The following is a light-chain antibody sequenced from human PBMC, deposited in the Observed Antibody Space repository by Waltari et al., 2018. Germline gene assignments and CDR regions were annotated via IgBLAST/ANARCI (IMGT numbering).Light chain of an antibody. CDR2: INSDDSH. CDR3: QTGGHGTWV. CDR1: SGHSSNI. Sequence: QLVLTQSPSASASLGASVKLTCTLDSGHSSNIVAWLQQQPEKGPRYLMKINSDDSHTKGDEIPDRFSGSSSGAERYLIISSAQSEDEADYYCQTGGHGTWVFGGGTKLTVL. J-gene: IGLJ3*02. V-gene: IGLV4-69*01.